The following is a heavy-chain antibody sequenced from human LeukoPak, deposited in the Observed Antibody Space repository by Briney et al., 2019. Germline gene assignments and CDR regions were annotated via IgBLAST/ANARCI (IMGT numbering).Heavy chain of an antibody. CDR1: GGSISSSSYY. CDR2: IYYSGST. J-gene: IGHJ5*02. CDR3: ARQPTSMVRVYNWFDP. Sequence: SETLSLTCTVSGGSISSSSYYWGWIRQPPGKGLEWIGSIYYSGSTYYNPSLKSQVTISVDTSKNQFSLKLSSVTAADTAVYYCARQPTSMVRVYNWFDPWGQGTLVTVSS. V-gene: IGHV4-39*01. D-gene: IGHD3-10*01.